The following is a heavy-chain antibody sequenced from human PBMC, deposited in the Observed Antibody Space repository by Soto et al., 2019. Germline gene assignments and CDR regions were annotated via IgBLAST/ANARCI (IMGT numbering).Heavy chain of an antibody. D-gene: IGHD6-13*01. J-gene: IGHJ4*02. V-gene: IGHV4-4*02. CDR3: ARGQGAAAGTFDY. CDR2: IYHSGST. CDR1: GGSISSSNW. Sequence: SETLSLTCAVSGGSISSSNWWSWVRQPPGKGLEWIGEIYHSGSTNYNPSLKSRVTISVDKSKNQFSLKLSSVTAADTAVYYCARGQGAAAGTFDYWGQGTLVTVSS.